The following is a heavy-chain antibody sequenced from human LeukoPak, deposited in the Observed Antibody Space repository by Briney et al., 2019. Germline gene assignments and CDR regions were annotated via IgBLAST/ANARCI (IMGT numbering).Heavy chain of an antibody. Sequence: GASVNVSYKASRYTFTGYYMHWVRQAPGQGLEWMGWINPNSGDTNCAQKFQGRVTMTRDTSITTVYMELSRLRSDDTAVYFCASGWSITGWYNDWFDYRGQGTLVTVSS. J-gene: IGHJ5*01. CDR3: ASGWSITGWYNDWFDY. CDR2: INPNSGDT. D-gene: IGHD6-19*01. V-gene: IGHV1-2*02. CDR1: RYTFTGYY.